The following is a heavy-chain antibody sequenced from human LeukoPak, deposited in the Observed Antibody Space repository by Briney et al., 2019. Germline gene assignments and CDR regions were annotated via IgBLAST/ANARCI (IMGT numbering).Heavy chain of an antibody. D-gene: IGHD6-13*01. CDR3: ASYSSVWYNDFDY. CDR1: GGSISSYY. V-gene: IGHV4-59*04. Sequence: SETLSLTCTVSGGSISSYYWSWIRQPPGKGLEWIGSIYYSGSTYYNPSLKSRVTMSVDTSKNEFSLKLTSVTAADTAVYFCASYSSVWYNDFDYWGQGTLVTVSS. CDR2: IYYSGST. J-gene: IGHJ4*02.